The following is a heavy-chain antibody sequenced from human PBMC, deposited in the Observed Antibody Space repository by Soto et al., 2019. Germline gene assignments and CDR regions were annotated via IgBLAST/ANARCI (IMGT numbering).Heavy chain of an antibody. Sequence: GASVKVSFKASGGTFSSYAISWLRQAPGQGLEWMGGIIPIFGTANYAQKFQGRVTITADESTSTAYMELSSLRSEDTAVYYCARPVYYYDSSGYYSYAFDIWGQGTMVTVSS. CDR2: IIPIFGTA. D-gene: IGHD3-22*01. V-gene: IGHV1-69*13. CDR1: GGTFSSYA. J-gene: IGHJ3*02. CDR3: ARPVYYYDSSGYYSYAFDI.